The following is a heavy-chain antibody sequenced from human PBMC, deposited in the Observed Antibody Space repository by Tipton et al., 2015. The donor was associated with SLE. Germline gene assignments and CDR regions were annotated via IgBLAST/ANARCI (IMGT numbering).Heavy chain of an antibody. CDR1: GFIFSSYW. V-gene: IGHV3-74*01. Sequence: SLRLSCAASGFIFSSYWMFWVRQAPGKGLVWVSRFNSDGSSTTYADSVTGRFTISGDNAKNTLYLQMYSLRADDTAVYYCATAGPYYYYMDVWGKGTTVTVSS. CDR3: ATAGPYYYYMDV. CDR2: FNSDGSST. J-gene: IGHJ6*03.